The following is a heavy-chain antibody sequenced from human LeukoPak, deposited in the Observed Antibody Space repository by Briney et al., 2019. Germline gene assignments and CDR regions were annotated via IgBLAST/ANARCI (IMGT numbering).Heavy chain of an antibody. V-gene: IGHV3-30*02. CDR2: IRYDGSNK. J-gene: IGHJ3*02. D-gene: IGHD6-19*01. CDR3: ARSSGYSSGWYKNAFDI. CDR1: GFTFSSYG. Sequence: GGSLRLSCAASGFTFSSYGMHWVRQAPGKGLEWVAFIRYDGSNKYYADSVKGRFTISRDNAKNSLYLQMNSLRAEDTAVYYCARSSGYSSGWYKNAFDIWGQGTMVTVSS.